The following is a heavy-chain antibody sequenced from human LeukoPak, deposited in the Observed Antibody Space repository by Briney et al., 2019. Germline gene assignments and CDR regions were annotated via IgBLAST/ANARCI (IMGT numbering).Heavy chain of an antibody. CDR2: INPSGGST. Sequence: GASVTVSCTASGYTFTSYYMHWVRQAPGQGLEWMGIINPSGGSTSYAQKFQGRVTMTRDTSTSTVYMELSSLRSEDTAVYYCARDQSSGSYGVAAFDIWGQGTMVTVSS. CDR1: GYTFTSYY. CDR3: ARDQSSGSYGVAAFDI. V-gene: IGHV1-46*01. D-gene: IGHD1-26*01. J-gene: IGHJ3*02.